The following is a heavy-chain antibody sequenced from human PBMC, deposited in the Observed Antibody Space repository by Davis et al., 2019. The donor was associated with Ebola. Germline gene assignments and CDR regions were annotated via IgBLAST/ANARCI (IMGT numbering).Heavy chain of an antibody. D-gene: IGHD1-1*01. V-gene: IGHV3-30*02. J-gene: IGHJ4*02. CDR2: THYHSSIK. Sequence: GESLKISCAASGFTFSTYHMHWVRQAPGKGLEWVAFTHYHSSIKYYADSVKGRFTISRDNSKNTLYLQMKSLRTDDTAVYIYARDKGSDNTVFDSWGQGILVTVSS. CDR3: ARDKGSDNTVFDS. CDR1: GFTFSTYH.